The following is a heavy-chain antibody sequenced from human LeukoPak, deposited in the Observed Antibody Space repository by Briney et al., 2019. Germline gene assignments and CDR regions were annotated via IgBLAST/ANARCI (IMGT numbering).Heavy chain of an antibody. D-gene: IGHD3-10*01. J-gene: IGHJ4*02. CDR1: GFTFYDYG. V-gene: IGHV3-20*04. CDR3: ARDGASGSYYTTVSG. CDR2: INWNGGST. Sequence: GGSLRLSCAASGFTFYDYGMSWVRHAPGKGLELGSGINWNGGSTGYAASVKGRFTISRDNAKNTLYVQMNSLRAEDTAVYYCARDGASGSYYTTVSGWGEGTLVTVSS.